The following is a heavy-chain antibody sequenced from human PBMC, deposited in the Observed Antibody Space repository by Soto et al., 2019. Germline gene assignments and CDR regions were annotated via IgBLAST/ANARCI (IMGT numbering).Heavy chain of an antibody. D-gene: IGHD6-25*01. CDR2: INADNGNT. Sequence: QVQLVQSGVEVKKPGASVKLSCKASGYTFTTHAVHWVRQAPGQRPEWMGWINADNGNTKYSQNFQGRVTVTRDISASTSYMELSNLRSEDTAVYYCARDRYSSGLSDYWGQGTLVTVSS. J-gene: IGHJ4*02. V-gene: IGHV1-3*01. CDR1: GYTFTTHA. CDR3: ARDRYSSGLSDY.